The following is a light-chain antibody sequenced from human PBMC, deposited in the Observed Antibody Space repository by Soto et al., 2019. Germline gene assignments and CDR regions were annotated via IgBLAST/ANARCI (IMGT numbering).Light chain of an antibody. Sequence: DVQMTQSPSSLSASIGDRVTITCRSSQIISTYLNWYQQKPGESPKLLISATSTLRSGVPSRFSGSGSGTEFPPNINNPQPEDFATYYCQQSFTTPPYTFGQGTKLEL. J-gene: IGKJ2*01. CDR1: QIISTY. CDR2: ATS. CDR3: QQSFTTPPYT. V-gene: IGKV1-39*01.